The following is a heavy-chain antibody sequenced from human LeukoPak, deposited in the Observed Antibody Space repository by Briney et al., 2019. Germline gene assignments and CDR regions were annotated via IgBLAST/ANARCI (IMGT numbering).Heavy chain of an antibody. CDR2: INLSGGST. CDR1: GYTFANYY. Sequence: ASVKVSCKASGYTFANYYIHLVRQAPGQGLEWMGLINLSGGSTNYAQKFQGRVTMTRDTSTSTVYMELSSLRSEDTAVYYCARGPRITLVRGGQWYHYMDVWGKGTTVTISS. CDR3: ARGPRITLVRGGQWYHYMDV. J-gene: IGHJ6*03. D-gene: IGHD3-10*01. V-gene: IGHV1-46*01.